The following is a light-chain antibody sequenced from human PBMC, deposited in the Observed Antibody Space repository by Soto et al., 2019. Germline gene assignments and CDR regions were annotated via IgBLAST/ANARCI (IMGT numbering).Light chain of an antibody. V-gene: IGKV3-20*01. J-gene: IGKJ4*01. CDR2: GAS. CDR3: QQYGSSPLT. Sequence: EIVLTQSPATLSLSPGERATLSCRASQSVSNYLAWYQQKPGQAPRLLIYGASSRATGIPDRFSGSGSGTDFTLTISRLEPEDFAVYYCQQYGSSPLTFGGGTKVEVK. CDR1: QSVSNY.